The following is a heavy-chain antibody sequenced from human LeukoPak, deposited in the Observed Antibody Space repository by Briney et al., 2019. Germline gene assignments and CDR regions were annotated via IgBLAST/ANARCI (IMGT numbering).Heavy chain of an antibody. D-gene: IGHD3-22*01. Sequence: SETLSLTCTVSGGSISSGSYYWSWIRQPAGKGLEWIGRIYTRGSTNYNPSLKSRVTISVDTSKNQFSLKLSSVTAADTAVYYCASTSYDSRAFDIWGQGTMVTVSS. CDR1: GGSISSGSYY. CDR2: IYTRGST. V-gene: IGHV4-61*02. J-gene: IGHJ3*02. CDR3: ASTSYDSRAFDI.